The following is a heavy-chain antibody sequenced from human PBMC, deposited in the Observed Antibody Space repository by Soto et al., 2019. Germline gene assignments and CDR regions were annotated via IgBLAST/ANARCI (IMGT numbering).Heavy chain of an antibody. CDR1: GFTFSSYW. J-gene: IGHJ4*02. D-gene: IGHD3-22*01. CDR3: ARGDGDYYDGNGYLGRH. V-gene: IGHV3-74*01. CDR2: INSDGSRT. Sequence: EVQLVESGGGLVQPGGSLRLSCAASGFTFSSYWMHWVRQAPGKGLVWVSRINSDGSRTSYADSAKGRFTISRDNAKNTLYLQMNSLRAEDTAVYYCARGDGDYYDGNGYLGRHWGQGTLATVSS.